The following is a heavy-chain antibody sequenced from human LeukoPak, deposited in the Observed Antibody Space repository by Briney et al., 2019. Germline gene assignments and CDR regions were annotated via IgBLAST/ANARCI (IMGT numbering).Heavy chain of an antibody. CDR2: IFYSGST. CDR1: GGSISNYY. J-gene: IGHJ5*02. D-gene: IGHD6-19*01. CDR3: ATDRIAVAGTFAP. Sequence: SETLSLTCTVSGGSISNYYWSWIRQSPGKGLEWIGYIFYSGSTNYNPSLKSRVTISVGTSKNQFSLKLSSVTAADTAVYYCATDRIAVAGTFAPWGQGTLVTVSS. V-gene: IGHV4-59*01.